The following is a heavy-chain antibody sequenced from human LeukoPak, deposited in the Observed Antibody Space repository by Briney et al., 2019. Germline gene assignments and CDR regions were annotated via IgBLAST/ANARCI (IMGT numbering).Heavy chain of an antibody. V-gene: IGHV4-30-2*03. D-gene: IGHD3-3*01. CDR3: ARVGGGYDFWSGYSRGGLDYYFDY. J-gene: IGHJ4*02. CDR2: IYYSGST. Sequence: PSETLSLTCAVSGGSISSGGYSWSWIRQPPGKGLEWIGSIYYSGSTYYNPSLKSRVTISVDTSKNQFSLKLSSVTAADTAVYYCARVGGGYDFWSGYSRGGLDYYFDYWGQGTLVTVSS. CDR1: GGSISSGGYS.